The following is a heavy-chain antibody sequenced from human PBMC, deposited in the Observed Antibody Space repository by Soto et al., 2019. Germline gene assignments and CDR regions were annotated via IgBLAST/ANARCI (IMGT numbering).Heavy chain of an antibody. D-gene: IGHD2-8*01. Sequence: GQLLESGGGLVQPGGSLRLSCAASGFTFFAYAMTWVRQAPGKALEWVAVISYDGNNIYYGDSVQGRFTISRDNSKNTIYLQMNSLRAEDTAVYYCAKDVGYCTNGVCLYNWFDPWGQGTLVTVSS. V-gene: IGHV3-30*18. CDR2: ISYDGNNI. CDR1: GFTFFAYA. J-gene: IGHJ5*02. CDR3: AKDVGYCTNGVCLYNWFDP.